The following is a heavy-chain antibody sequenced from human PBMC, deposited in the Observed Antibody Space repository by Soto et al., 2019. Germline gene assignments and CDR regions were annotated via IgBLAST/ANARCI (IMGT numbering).Heavy chain of an antibody. J-gene: IGHJ6*02. CDR2: MNPHRGNT. CDR1: GYTFTSYD. D-gene: IGHD3-22*01. V-gene: IGHV1-8*01. Sequence: ASVTVSCKASGYTFTSYDINWVRQAPGQRLEWLGWMNPHRGNTGYAQKFQGRVTMTRNTSISTAYMELSSLRSEDTAVYYCARGASNDYDRYYYGMDVWGQGTTVTVSS. CDR3: ARGASNDYDRYYYGMDV.